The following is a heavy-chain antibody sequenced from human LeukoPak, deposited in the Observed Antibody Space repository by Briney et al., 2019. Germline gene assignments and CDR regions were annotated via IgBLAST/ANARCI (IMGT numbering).Heavy chain of an antibody. CDR2: INPNSGGT. J-gene: IGHJ4*02. D-gene: IGHD2-15*01. CDR3: ARANPYCSGGSCYSVAFDY. Sequence: ASVKVSCKASGYTFTGYYMHWVRQAPGQGLEWMGWINPNSGGTNYAQKFQGRVTMTGDTSISTAYMELSRLRSDDTAVYYCARANPYCSGGSCYSVAFDYWGQGTLVTVSS. CDR1: GYTFTGYY. V-gene: IGHV1-2*02.